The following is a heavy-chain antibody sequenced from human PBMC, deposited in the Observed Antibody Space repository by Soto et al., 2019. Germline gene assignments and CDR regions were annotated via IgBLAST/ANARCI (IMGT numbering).Heavy chain of an antibody. CDR1: GGSISSSSYY. Sequence: PSETLSLTCTVSGGSISSSSYYWGWIRQPPGKGLEWIGSIYYSGSTYYNPSLKSRVTISVDTSKNQFSLKLSSVTAADTAVYYCARGYYDSSGYISYFDYWGQGTLVTVSS. V-gene: IGHV4-39*01. CDR2: IYYSGST. D-gene: IGHD3-22*01. J-gene: IGHJ4*02. CDR3: ARGYYDSSGYISYFDY.